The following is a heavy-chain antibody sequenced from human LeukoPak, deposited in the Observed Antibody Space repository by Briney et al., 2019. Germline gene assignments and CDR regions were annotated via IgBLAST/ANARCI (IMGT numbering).Heavy chain of an antibody. CDR2: INHSGST. J-gene: IGHJ4*02. D-gene: IGHD3-3*01. Sequence: SETLSLTCAVYGGSFSGYYWSWIRQPPGKGLEWIGEINHSGSTNYNPSLKSRVTISVDTSKNQFSLKLSSVTAADTAVYYCARGRGFLWWFFDCWGQGTLVTVSS. V-gene: IGHV4-34*01. CDR3: ARGRGFLWWFFDC. CDR1: GGSFSGYY.